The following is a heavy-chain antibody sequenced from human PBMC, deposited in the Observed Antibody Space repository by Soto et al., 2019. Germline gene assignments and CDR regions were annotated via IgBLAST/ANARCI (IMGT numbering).Heavy chain of an antibody. J-gene: IGHJ6*02. CDR1: GYIFVNYG. Sequence: QVQLVQSGDEVRKPGSSVKVSCKASGYIFVNYGIAWVRQAPGQGLEWMGWISPYSGNTHYASKVQGRLTMTTDTSPSPAYMDLGSLTSDDTAVYHCALVDNYVPPTSQDVWGQGTTDTVSS. CDR2: ISPYSGNT. D-gene: IGHD3-16*01. CDR3: ALVDNYVPPTSQDV. V-gene: IGHV1-18*01.